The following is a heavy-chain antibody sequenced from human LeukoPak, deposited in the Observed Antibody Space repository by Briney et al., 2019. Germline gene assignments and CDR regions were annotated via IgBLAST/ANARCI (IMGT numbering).Heavy chain of an antibody. J-gene: IGHJ6*02. CDR1: GGSFSGYY. V-gene: IGHV4-34*01. CDR2: INHSGST. D-gene: IGHD3-3*01. Sequence: SETLSLTCAVYGGSFSGYYWSWIRQPPGKGLEWIGEINHSGSTNYNPSLKSRVTISVDTSKNQFSLKLSSVTAADTAVYYCARTGITIFYYYGMDVWGQGTTVTVSS. CDR3: ARTGITIFYYYGMDV.